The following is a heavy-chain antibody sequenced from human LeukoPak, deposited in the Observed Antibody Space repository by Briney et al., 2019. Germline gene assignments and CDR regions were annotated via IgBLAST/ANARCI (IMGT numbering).Heavy chain of an antibody. Sequence: ASVKVSCKTSGDTFSSYGINWVRQAPGQGLEWMGRIIPTFGVTIYAQMFQGRVTITADKSTSTACMELSSLRSEDTAVYYCARDLPNHDTSGYYSMGVDYWGQGTLVTVSS. D-gene: IGHD3-22*01. CDR2: IIPTFGVT. V-gene: IGHV1-69*04. J-gene: IGHJ4*02. CDR3: ARDLPNHDTSGYYSMGVDY. CDR1: GDTFSSYG.